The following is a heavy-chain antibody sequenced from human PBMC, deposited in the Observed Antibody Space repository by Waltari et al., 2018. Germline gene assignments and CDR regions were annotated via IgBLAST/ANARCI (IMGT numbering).Heavy chain of an antibody. CDR3: VRGLGDS. D-gene: IGHD3-16*01. Sequence: EVQLVESGGALVQPGGSLGLSCAACGFTFSTYWMHWVRQAPGKGLVWVSRINSDGSLTTSADSVKGRFTISRDNAKNTLYLQMNSLRVEDTAVYYCVRGLGDSWGQGTLVTVSS. J-gene: IGHJ5*01. CDR1: GFTFSTYW. CDR2: INSDGSLT. V-gene: IGHV3-74*01.